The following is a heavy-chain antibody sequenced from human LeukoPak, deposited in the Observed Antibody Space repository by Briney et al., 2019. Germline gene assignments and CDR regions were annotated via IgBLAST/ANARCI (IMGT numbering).Heavy chain of an antibody. CDR2: IFYDGTT. V-gene: IGHV3-53*01. CDR3: AKVDVRLELRANAFDI. CDR1: GFTVTSNY. D-gene: IGHD1-7*01. J-gene: IGHJ3*02. Sequence: GGSLRLSCAASGFTVTSNYMSWVRQAPGKGLEWVSVIFYDGTTKYTDSVKGRFTISRDNSKNTLYLQMNSLRAEDTAVYYCAKVDVRLELRANAFDIWGQGTMVTVSS.